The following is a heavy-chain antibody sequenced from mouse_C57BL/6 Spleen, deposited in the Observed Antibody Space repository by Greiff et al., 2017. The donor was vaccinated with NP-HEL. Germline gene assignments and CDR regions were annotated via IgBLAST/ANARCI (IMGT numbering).Heavy chain of an antibody. J-gene: IGHJ2*01. D-gene: IGHD2-2*01. CDR2: IDPSDSYT. V-gene: IGHV1-69*01. CDR3: ARGLRRGTFDY. CDR1: GYTFTSYW. Sequence: QVQLQQPGAELVMPGASVKLSCKASGYTFTSYWMHWVKQRPGQGLEWIGEIDPSDSYTNYNQKFKGKSTLTVDKSSSTAYMQLSSLTSEDSAVYYCARGLRRGTFDYWGQGTTRTVSS.